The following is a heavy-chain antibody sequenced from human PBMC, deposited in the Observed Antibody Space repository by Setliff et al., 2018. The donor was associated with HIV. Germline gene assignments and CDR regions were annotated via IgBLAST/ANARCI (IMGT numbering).Heavy chain of an antibody. CDR3: ARDLLGYCSSTSCHSHYMDV. Sequence: SETLSLTCNVSGGSISSYHWSWIRQPPGKGLEWIGYIYYSGSTNYNPSLKSRVTISVDTSKNQFSLKLSSVTAADTAVYYCARDLLGYCSSTSCHSHYMDVWGKGTTVTVSS. CDR2: IYYSGST. CDR1: GGSISSYH. V-gene: IGHV4-59*01. D-gene: IGHD2-2*01. J-gene: IGHJ6*03.